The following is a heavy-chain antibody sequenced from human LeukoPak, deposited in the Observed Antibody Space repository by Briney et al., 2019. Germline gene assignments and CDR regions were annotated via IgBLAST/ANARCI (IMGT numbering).Heavy chain of an antibody. V-gene: IGHV1-69*06. CDR3: ARDTDPTYYFHSGNYHTY. D-gene: IGHD3-10*01. CDR2: IIPISGTS. Sequence: ASVKVSCKASGGTFSTFAINWLRQAPGQGLEWMGGIIPISGTSKTTQKFQDRVTISADKFTSTVFMDLSSLRSEDTAVYYCARDTDPTYYFHSGNYHTYWGQGTLVTVSS. J-gene: IGHJ4*02. CDR1: GGTFSTFA.